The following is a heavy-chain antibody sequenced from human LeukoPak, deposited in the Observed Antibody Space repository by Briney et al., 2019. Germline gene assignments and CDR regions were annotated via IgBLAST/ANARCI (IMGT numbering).Heavy chain of an antibody. Sequence: ASLKVSRTASGYTFTGYYMHWVRQAPGPGLEWMGWINPNSGGTNYAQKFQGRVTMTRDTSISTAYMELSRLRSDDTAVYYCGRGRADSSVYPTHTFDYWGQGTLVTVSS. CDR2: INPNSGGT. CDR3: GRGRADSSVYPTHTFDY. J-gene: IGHJ4*02. CDR1: GYTFTGYY. D-gene: IGHD3-22*01. V-gene: IGHV1-2*02.